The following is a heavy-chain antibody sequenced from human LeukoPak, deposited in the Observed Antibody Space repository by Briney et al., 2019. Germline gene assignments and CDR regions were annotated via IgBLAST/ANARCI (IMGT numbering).Heavy chain of an antibody. V-gene: IGHV1-69*05. J-gene: IGHJ4*02. CDR2: IIPIFGTA. Sequence: AASVKVSCKASGGTFSSYAISWVRQAPGQGLEWMGGIIPIFGTANYAQKFQGRVTITTDESTSTAYMELSSLRSEDTAVYYCARSYAQPGGPFDYWGQGTLVTVSS. CDR3: ARSYAQPGGPFDY. CDR1: GGTFSSYA. D-gene: IGHD2-2*01.